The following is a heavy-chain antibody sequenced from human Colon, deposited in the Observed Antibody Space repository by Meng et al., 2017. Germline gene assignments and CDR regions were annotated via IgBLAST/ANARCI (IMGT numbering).Heavy chain of an antibody. CDR2: VYYTGSA. J-gene: IGHJ4*02. CDR1: GGSVSSPSYY. CDR3: ARGRGSYSSIDF. Sequence: QVQLKGTGSRLVRPSATLSLTCTLSGGSVSSPSYYWSWIRQTPGKGLEWIGYVYYTGSANYNPSLKSRVTISVDTSKNHFSLNLTSVTAADTAVYYCARGRGSYSSIDFWGQGTLVTVSS. V-gene: IGHV4-61*03. D-gene: IGHD1-26*01.